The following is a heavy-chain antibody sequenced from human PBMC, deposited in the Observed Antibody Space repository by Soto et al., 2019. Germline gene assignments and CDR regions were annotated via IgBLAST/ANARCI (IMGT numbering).Heavy chain of an antibody. V-gene: IGHV3-33*01. J-gene: IGHJ3*02. CDR2: IWYDGSNK. CDR3: VVWPRLPHAFDI. D-gene: IGHD3-16*01. CDR1: GFTFSHYG. Sequence: QVQLVESGGGVVQPGRSLRLSCAASGFTFSHYGMHWVRQAPGKGLEWVAVIWYDGSNKNYADSVKGRFTISRDSSKNTLYFQINRLTADDTAVYYCVVWPRLPHAFDIWGQGTMVTVSS.